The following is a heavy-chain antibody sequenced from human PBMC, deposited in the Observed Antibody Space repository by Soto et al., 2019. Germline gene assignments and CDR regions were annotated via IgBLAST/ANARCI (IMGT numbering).Heavy chain of an antibody. CDR1: GFTFSSYA. CDR3: AKDSVGDYAFDY. V-gene: IGHV3-23*01. Sequence: PGGSLRLSCTASGFTFSSYAMSWVRQAPGKGLEWVSAISGSGGSTYYADSVKGRFTISRDNSKNTLYLQMNSLRAEDTAVYYCAKDSVGDYAFDYWGQGTLVTVSS. J-gene: IGHJ4*02. D-gene: IGHD4-17*01. CDR2: ISGSGGST.